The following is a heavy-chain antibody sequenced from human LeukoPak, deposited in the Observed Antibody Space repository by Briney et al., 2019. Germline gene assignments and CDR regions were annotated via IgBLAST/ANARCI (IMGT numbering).Heavy chain of an antibody. CDR1: GFTFSSYA. Sequence: GGSLRLSCAASGFTFSSYAMSWVRQAPGKGLEWVSATSGSGGSTYYADSVKGRFTISRDNSKNTLYLQMNSLRAEDTAVYYCAKDQGWYYYGSGSYYPFDYWGQGTLVTVSS. CDR3: AKDQGWYYYGSGSYYPFDY. J-gene: IGHJ4*02. V-gene: IGHV3-23*01. CDR2: TSGSGGST. D-gene: IGHD3-10*01.